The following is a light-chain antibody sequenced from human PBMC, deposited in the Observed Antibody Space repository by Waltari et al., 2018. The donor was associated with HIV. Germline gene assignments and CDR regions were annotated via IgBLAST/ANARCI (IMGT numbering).Light chain of an antibody. V-gene: IGKV3-15*01. Sequence: IFMTQSPVNVSLSPGERASFTCRASQSIGTDLAWYQYRPGQAPRLLIYDASTRAPGIAVRVSASGSGTDFTLFISGLHSEDCARYFCQQYHNWPPLTVGPGTKMEIK. CDR3: QQYHNWPPLT. J-gene: IGKJ3*01. CDR1: QSIGTD. CDR2: DAS.